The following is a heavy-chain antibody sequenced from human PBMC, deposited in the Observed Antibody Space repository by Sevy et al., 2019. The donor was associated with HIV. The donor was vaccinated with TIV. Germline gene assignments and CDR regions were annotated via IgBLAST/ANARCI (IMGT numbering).Heavy chain of an antibody. CDR2: ISKSGART. J-gene: IGHJ4*02. CDR3: AKECTLLSDYWYGELDY. CDR1: GFTFTNYG. Sequence: GGSLRLSCAASGFTFTNYGMHWVRQAPGKGLEWVSGISKSGARTYYADSVRGRFTVSRDNSKNTVYLQLNSLRVEDTAIYFCAKECTLLSDYWYGELDYWGQGTLVTVSS. D-gene: IGHD4-17*01. V-gene: IGHV3-23*01.